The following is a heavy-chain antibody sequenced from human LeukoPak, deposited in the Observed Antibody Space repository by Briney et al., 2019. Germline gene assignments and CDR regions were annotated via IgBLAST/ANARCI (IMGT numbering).Heavy chain of an antibody. CDR1: GFPFSR. D-gene: IGHD5-12*01. CDR2: ISTSGSTT. J-gene: IGHJ4*02. CDR3: VREMGGYPFDH. Sequence: GGSLRLSCAAPGFPFSRRNWVRQPPGKGLDWVSYISTSGSTTYYADSVKGRFTISRDNAKNSLYLQMNSLRAEDTAIYYCVREMGGYPFDHWGQGTLVTVSS. V-gene: IGHV3-48*03.